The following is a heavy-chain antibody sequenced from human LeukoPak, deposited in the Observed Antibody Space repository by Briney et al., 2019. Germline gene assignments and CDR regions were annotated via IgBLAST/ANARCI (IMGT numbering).Heavy chain of an antibody. CDR3: ARYSGSYSVDY. D-gene: IGHD1-26*01. CDR1: GFTFSSYA. J-gene: IGHJ4*02. Sequence: GGSLRLSCAASGFTFSSYAMSWVRQAPGKGLEWVSYISSSSSTVYYADSVKGRFTISRDNSKNTLYLQMNSLRAEDTAVYYCARYSGSYSVDYWGQGTLVTVSS. CDR2: ISSSSSTV. V-gene: IGHV3-48*01.